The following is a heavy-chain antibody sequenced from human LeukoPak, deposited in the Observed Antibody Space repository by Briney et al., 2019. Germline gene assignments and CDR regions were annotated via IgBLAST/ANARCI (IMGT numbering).Heavy chain of an antibody. Sequence: GASVKVSCKASGGTFSSYAISWVRQAPGQGLEWMGGIIPIFGTANYAQKFQGRVTITADKSTSTAYMELSSLRSEDTAVYYCALYGSQSKNRPDYYYYYYMDVWGKGTTVTVSS. J-gene: IGHJ6*03. CDR2: IIPIFGTA. V-gene: IGHV1-69*06. CDR3: ALYGSQSKNRPDYYYYYYMDV. D-gene: IGHD3-10*01. CDR1: GGTFSSYA.